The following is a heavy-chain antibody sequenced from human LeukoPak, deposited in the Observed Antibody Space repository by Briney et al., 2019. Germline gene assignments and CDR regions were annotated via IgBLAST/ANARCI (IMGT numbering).Heavy chain of an antibody. CDR3: ARDLIEQQLVGGRWFDP. V-gene: IGHV4-59*01. J-gene: IGHJ5*02. Sequence: SETLSLTCTVSGGSISSYYWSWIRQPPGKGLEWIGYIYYSGSTNYNPSLKSQVTISVDTSKNQFSLKLSSVTAADTAVYYCARDLIEQQLVGGRWFDPWGQGTLVTVSS. CDR2: IYYSGST. CDR1: GGSISSYY. D-gene: IGHD6-13*01.